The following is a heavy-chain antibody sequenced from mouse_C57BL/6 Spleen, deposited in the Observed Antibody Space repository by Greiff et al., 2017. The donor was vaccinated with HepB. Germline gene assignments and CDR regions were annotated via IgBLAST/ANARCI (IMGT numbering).Heavy chain of an antibody. CDR1: GYTFTSYW. J-gene: IGHJ1*03. CDR3: ASVTGTEEDWYFDV. CDR2: IDPSDSYT. V-gene: IGHV1-69*01. D-gene: IGHD4-1*01. Sequence: QVQLQQPGAELVMPGASVKLSCKASGYTFTSYWMHWVKQRPGQGLEWIGEIDPSDSYTNYNQKFKGKSTLTVDKSSSTAYMQLSSLTSEDSAVSYFASVTGTEEDWYFDVWGTGTTVTVSS.